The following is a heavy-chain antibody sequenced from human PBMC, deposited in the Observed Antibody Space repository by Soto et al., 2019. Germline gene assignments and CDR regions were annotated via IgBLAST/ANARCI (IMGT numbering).Heavy chain of an antibody. CDR2: IGVYNGHT. CDR1: GYTFVDYG. D-gene: IGHD3-3*01. Sequence: QVHLVQSGAEVKKPGASVTVSCKASGYTFVDYGLNWVRQAPGQGLEWMGWIGVYNGHTNYAQNLQGRVTMTADTSTSTAYMELTSLRSDDTAVYYCARPSGSGYADGFDIWGLGTMVTGSS. J-gene: IGHJ3*02. V-gene: IGHV1-18*01. CDR3: ARPSGSGYADGFDI.